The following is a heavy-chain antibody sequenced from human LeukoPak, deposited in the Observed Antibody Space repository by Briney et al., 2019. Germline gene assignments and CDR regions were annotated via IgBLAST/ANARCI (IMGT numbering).Heavy chain of an antibody. CDR1: GFTFSSYW. J-gene: IGHJ4*02. D-gene: IGHD6-19*01. CDR2: IKQDGSEK. CDR3: AKGYSSGWYLLIFDY. Sequence: GGSLRLSCAASGFTFSSYWMNWVRQAPGKGLEWVANIKQDGSEKHYVDSVKGRFTISRDNAKNSLYLQMNSLRAEDTAVYYCAKGYSSGWYLLIFDYWGQGTLVTVSS. V-gene: IGHV3-7*01.